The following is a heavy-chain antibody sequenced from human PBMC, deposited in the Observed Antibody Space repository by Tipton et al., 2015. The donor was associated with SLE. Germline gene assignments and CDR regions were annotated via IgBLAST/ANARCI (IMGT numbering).Heavy chain of an antibody. CDR1: GFTFSSYG. J-gene: IGHJ4*02. V-gene: IGHV3-30*19. CDR3: VRENYDSSGHYLAFDF. CDR2: TYDGSDD. D-gene: IGHD3-22*01. Sequence: SGFTFSSYGMHWVRQSPGRGLELVTFTYDGSDDYYSDSVKGRFTITKDNANNSLYLQMSSLRADDTAVYYCVRENYDSSGHYLAFDFWGQGTLVTVSS.